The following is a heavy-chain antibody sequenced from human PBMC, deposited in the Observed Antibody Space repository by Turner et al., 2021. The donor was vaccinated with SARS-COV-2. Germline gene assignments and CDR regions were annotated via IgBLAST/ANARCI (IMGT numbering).Heavy chain of an antibody. CDR1: GFIFSKFA. CDR2: MAFPGSNK. J-gene: IGHJ6*02. CDR3: VKDISEYGYGFDGLAV. V-gene: IGHV3-30-3*02. D-gene: IGHD5-18*01. Sequence: QVQLVESGGDVVQPGRSLRLPCPASGFIFSKFAMHWVRQAPGKGLEWVAVMAFPGSNKYYADSVKGRFTISRDNSKNTLYLQMNSLRPEDTAVYYCVKDISEYGYGFDGLAVWGQGTTVTVSS.